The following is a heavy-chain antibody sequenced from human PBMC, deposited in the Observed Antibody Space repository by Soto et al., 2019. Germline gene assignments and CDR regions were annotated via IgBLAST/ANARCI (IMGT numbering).Heavy chain of an antibody. V-gene: IGHV5-10-1*01. J-gene: IGHJ4*02. CDR3: ARQIYDSDNGTTLQYYFDS. CDR2: IDPSDSQT. CDR1: GYSFAGYW. Sequence: GESLKISCKGPGYSFAGYWITWVRQKPGKGLEWMGRIDPSDSQTYYSPSFRGHVTISVTKSITTVFLQWSSLRASDTAMYYCARQIYDSDNGTTLQYYFDSWGQGNPVTVSS. D-gene: IGHD3-22*01.